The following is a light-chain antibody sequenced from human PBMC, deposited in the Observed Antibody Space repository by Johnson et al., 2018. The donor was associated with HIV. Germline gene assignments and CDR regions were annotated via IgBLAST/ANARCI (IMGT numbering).Light chain of an antibody. CDR1: SSNIENNY. CDR3: GTWDSSLSAYV. CDR2: ENN. J-gene: IGLJ1*01. Sequence: QSVLTQPPSVSATPGQKVTISCSGSSSNIENNYVSWYQQLPETAPKLLIYENNKRPSGIPDRFSGSKSGTSATLGVTGLQTGDEADYFCGTWDSSLSAYVFGTGTTVTAL. V-gene: IGLV1-51*02.